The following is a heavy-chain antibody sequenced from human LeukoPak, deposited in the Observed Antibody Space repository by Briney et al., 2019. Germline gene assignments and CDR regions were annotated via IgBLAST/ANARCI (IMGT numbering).Heavy chain of an antibody. CDR1: GGSISSSSYC. CDR2: VCYSGST. V-gene: IGHV4-39*01. D-gene: IGHD5-18*01. CDR3: ARQYSGDSRSPFFDY. Sequence: SETLSLTCTVSGGSISSSSYCWGWIRQPPGKGLEWIGSVCYSGSTYYNPSLKSRVTISVDTSKNQFSLKLSSVTAADTAVYYCARQYSGDSRSPFFDYWGQGTQVTVSS. J-gene: IGHJ4*02.